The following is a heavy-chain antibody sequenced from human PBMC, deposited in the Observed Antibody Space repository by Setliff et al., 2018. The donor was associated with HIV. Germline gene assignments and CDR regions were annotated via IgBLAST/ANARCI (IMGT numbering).Heavy chain of an antibody. CDR3: ARYRSKLDWFDP. V-gene: IGHV4-34*01. J-gene: IGHJ5*02. CDR1: GGSFSGYY. Sequence: SETLSLTCAVYGGSFSGYYWSWIRQPPGKGLEWIGEINHSGSTNYNPSPKSRVTISVDTSQNQFSLKLRSVTAADTAVYYCARYRSKLDWFDPWGQGTLVTVSS. CDR2: INHSGST. D-gene: IGHD1-26*01.